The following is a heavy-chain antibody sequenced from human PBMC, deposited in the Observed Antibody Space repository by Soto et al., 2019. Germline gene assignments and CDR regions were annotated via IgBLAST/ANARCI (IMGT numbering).Heavy chain of an antibody. CDR2: ISGSGGST. Sequence: EVQLLESGGGLVQPGGSLRLSGAASGFNFSSYAMSWVRQAPGKGLEWVSAISGSGGSTYYEDSVKGGFTISRDNSKNTLYLQMNSLRAEDTAVYYCAKADPGYRSGGYSSAQRVWGWFDPWGQGTLVTVSS. J-gene: IGHJ5*02. D-gene: IGHD6-19*01. CDR1: GFNFSSYA. V-gene: IGHV3-23*01. CDR3: AKADPGYRSGGYSSAQRVWGWFDP.